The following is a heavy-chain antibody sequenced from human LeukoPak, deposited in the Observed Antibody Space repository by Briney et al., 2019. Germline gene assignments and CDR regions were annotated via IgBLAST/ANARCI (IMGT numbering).Heavy chain of an antibody. D-gene: IGHD3-3*01. V-gene: IGHV1-69*13. CDR3: ARGRFLERLLSSSLDY. J-gene: IGHJ4*02. CDR1: GGTFSSYA. Sequence: ASVKVSCKASGGTFSSYAISWVRQAPGQGLEWMGGIIPIFGTANYAQKFQGRVTITADESTSTAYMELSSLRSEDTAVYYCARGRFLERLLSSSLDYWGQGTLVTVSS. CDR2: IIPIFGTA.